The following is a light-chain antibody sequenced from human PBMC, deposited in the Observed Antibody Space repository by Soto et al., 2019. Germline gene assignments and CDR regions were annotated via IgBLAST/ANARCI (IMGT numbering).Light chain of an antibody. CDR3: QSSDSRLSGSDV. CDR2: GDS. V-gene: IGLV1-40*01. J-gene: IGLJ1*01. CDR1: SYNIGAGYH. Sequence: QSVLTQPPSVSGAPGQRVTISCTGSSYNIGAGYHVHWYQQLPGAAPKLLIFGDSNRPSGVPDRFSGSKSGTSASLAITGLQADDEADYYCQSSDSRLSGSDVFGTGTKLTVL.